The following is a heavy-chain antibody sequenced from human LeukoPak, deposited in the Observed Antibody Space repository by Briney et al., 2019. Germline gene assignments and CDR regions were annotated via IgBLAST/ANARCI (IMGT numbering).Heavy chain of an antibody. D-gene: IGHD1-26*01. CDR1: GFTFSNYA. J-gene: IGHJ4*02. CDR2: IGSSTFGT. CDR3: AKHSGQGDSNY. V-gene: IGHV3-23*01. Sequence: PGGSLRLSCATSGFTFSNYAMSWVRQAPGKGLEWVSAIGSSTFGTYYADSVKGRFTISRDISRNTVYLQMNSLRVEDTAIYFCAKHSGQGDSNYWGQGALVTVSS.